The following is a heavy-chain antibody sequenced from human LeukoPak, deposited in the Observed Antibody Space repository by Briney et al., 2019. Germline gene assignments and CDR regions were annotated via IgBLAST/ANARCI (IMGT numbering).Heavy chain of an antibody. D-gene: IGHD1-26*01. CDR2: IIPILGIA. CDR3: ARGGRREVGATIPAGYYFDY. Sequence: GASVKVSCKASGGTFSSYAISWVRQAPGQGLEWMGRIIPILGIANYAQKFQGRVTITADKSTSTAYMELSSLRSEDTAVYYCARGGRREVGATIPAGYYFDYWGQGTLVTVSS. CDR1: GGTFSSYA. V-gene: IGHV1-69*04. J-gene: IGHJ4*02.